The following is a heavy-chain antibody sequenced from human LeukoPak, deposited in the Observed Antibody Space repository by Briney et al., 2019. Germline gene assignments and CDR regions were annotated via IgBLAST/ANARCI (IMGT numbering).Heavy chain of an antibody. J-gene: IGHJ4*02. Sequence: GGSLRLSCAASGFTVSSNYMSWVRQAPGKGLEWVSVIYSGGSTYYADSVKGRFTISRDNSKNTLYLQMNSLRAEDTAVYYCARDPPVGYCGGGCYTDYWGQGTLVTVSS. V-gene: IGHV3-66*02. CDR3: ARDPPVGYCGGGCYTDY. CDR2: IYSGGST. D-gene: IGHD2-21*02. CDR1: GFTVSSNY.